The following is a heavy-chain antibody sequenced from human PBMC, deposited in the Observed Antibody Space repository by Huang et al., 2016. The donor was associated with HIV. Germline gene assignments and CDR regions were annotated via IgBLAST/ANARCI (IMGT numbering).Heavy chain of an antibody. CDR3: ARDEYGYSSELGLL. CDR1: GYNFTSYA. Sequence: QVQLVQSGAEVKKPGASVKVSCKASGYNFTSYAMPWVRQAPGQRLEWMGWINAGNGNTKYSQKYQGRVTITRDTSASTAYMELSSLRSEDTAVYYCARDEYGYSSELGLLWGQGTLVTVSS. V-gene: IGHV1-3*01. D-gene: IGHD5-18*01. J-gene: IGHJ4*02. CDR2: INAGNGNT.